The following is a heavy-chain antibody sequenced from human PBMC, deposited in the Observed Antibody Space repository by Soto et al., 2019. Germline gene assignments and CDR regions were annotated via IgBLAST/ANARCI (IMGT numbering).Heavy chain of an antibody. D-gene: IGHD2-8*01. J-gene: IGHJ4*02. CDR3: ARMYGTPTDY. CDR1: GFNFSSYT. V-gene: IGHV3-21*01. Sequence: PGGSLRRSCAASGFNFSSYTMNCVRQAPGKGLEGVSSSDSSSTYIYHAGSGKGRFTISRDNAKNSLYLQMNSLRAEDTAVYFCARMYGTPTDYWGQGTLVTVSS. CDR2: SDSSSTYI.